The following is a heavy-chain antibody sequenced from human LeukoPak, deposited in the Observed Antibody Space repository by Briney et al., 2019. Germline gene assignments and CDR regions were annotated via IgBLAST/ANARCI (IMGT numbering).Heavy chain of an antibody. Sequence: ASVKVSCKASGYTFTSYDINWVRQATGQGLELMGWMNPNSGNTGYAQKFQGRVTMTRDTSISTAYMELSSLRSEDTAVYYCARGRGQWLARGTNWYFDLWGRGTLVTVSS. D-gene: IGHD6-19*01. CDR3: ARGRGQWLARGTNWYFDL. CDR1: GYTFTSYD. J-gene: IGHJ2*01. V-gene: IGHV1-8*01. CDR2: MNPNSGNT.